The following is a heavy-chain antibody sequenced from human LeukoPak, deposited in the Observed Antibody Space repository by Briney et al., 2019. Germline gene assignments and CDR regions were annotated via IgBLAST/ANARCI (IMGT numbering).Heavy chain of an antibody. CDR2: IGGGDT. V-gene: IGHV3-23*01. J-gene: IGHJ4*02. CDR1: GFDFSTYA. CDR3: AKDGQNFNAMWDYFSS. Sequence: GRSLRLSCTASGFDFSTYAMSWVRQAPGKGLEWVSGIGGGDTHYADSVKGRFTISRDNSKNTVELQMSSLRAEDTAVYYCAKDGQNFNAMWDYFSSWGRGTLVTVSS. D-gene: IGHD1-26*01.